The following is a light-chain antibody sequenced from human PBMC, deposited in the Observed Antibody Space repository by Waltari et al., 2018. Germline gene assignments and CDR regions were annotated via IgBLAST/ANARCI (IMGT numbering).Light chain of an antibody. CDR3: LQYENFPPTAT. CDR1: QDITNY. CDR2: DAS. J-gene: IGKJ4*01. Sequence: DIQMTQSPSSLSASVGDRVNITCQASQDITNYLNWYQQKPGKAPKLLIYDASTLEPGVPSRFSGSGSGTHVTVTINSLQPEDFATYYCLQYENFPPTATVGGATKVEIK. V-gene: IGKV1-33*01.